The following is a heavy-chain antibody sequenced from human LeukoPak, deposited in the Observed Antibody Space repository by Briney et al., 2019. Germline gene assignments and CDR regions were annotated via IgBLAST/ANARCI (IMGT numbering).Heavy chain of an antibody. D-gene: IGHD5-18*01. CDR2: IRSKANSYAT. V-gene: IGHV3-73*01. CDR1: GFTFSAST. J-gene: IGHJ4*02. Sequence: GGSLKLSCAASGFTFSASTMHWVRQASGKGLEWVGRIRSKANSYATAYAASVKGRFTISRDDSKNTAYLEMNSLETEDTAVYYCTTVDTTMVWGQGTLVTVSS. CDR3: TTVDTTMV.